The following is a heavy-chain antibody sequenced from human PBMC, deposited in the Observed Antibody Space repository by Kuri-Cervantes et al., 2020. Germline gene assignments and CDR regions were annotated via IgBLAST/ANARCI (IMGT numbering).Heavy chain of an antibody. D-gene: IGHD2-15*01. Sequence: GGSLRLSCAASGFTFSSYGMHWVRQAPGKGLEWVAVISYDGSNKYYADSVKGRFTISRDNSKNTLYLQMNSLRVEDTAVYYCARLLAATPDYWGQGTLVTDSS. CDR1: GFTFSSYG. J-gene: IGHJ4*02. V-gene: IGHV3-30*03. CDR2: ISYDGSNK. CDR3: ARLLAATPDY.